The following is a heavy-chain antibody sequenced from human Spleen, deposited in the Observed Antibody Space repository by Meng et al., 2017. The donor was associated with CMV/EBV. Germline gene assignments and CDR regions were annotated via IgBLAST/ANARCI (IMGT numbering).Heavy chain of an antibody. CDR3: AKGSGYNPFDH. J-gene: IGHJ4*02. CDR1: GLTFSSFA. V-gene: IGHV3-23*01. D-gene: IGHD1-14*01. Sequence: GESLKISCAASGLTFSSFAMSWVRQAPGKGLGWVSGISSRGGSTYYADPGKGRFTISRDKSRNTLFLQMNSLRAEDTAKYYCAKGSGYNPFDHWGQGTLVTVSS. CDR2: ISSRGGST.